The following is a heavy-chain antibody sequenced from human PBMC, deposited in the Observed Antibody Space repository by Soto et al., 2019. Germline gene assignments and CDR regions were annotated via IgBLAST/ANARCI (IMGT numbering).Heavy chain of an antibody. Sequence: QVQLQESGPGLVKPSGTLSLTCKVSGTSITTDDWWTWVRQPPGKGLEWIGEIHHRGNPSYNPSLRSRVTISVDNSKNQFSLTVTSLTAADTAVYFCARGIPPTSINNCFDPWGQGALVTVSS. CDR1: GTSITTDDW. V-gene: IGHV4-4*02. J-gene: IGHJ5*02. D-gene: IGHD2-2*01. CDR2: IHHRGNP. CDR3: ARGIPPTSINNCFDP.